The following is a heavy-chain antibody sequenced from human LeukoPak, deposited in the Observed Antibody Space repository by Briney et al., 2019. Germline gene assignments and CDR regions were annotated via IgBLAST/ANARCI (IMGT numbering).Heavy chain of an antibody. CDR1: GFNSEDHA. V-gene: IGHV3-9*02. Sequence: GGSLRLSCVVSGFNSEDHAMHWVRQAPGKGLEWVSGVSWNSGNIGYADSVKGRFTISRDNAKNSLYLQMNSLRAEDTALYYCARGSSVWYGGFDYWGQGTLVTVSS. D-gene: IGHD6-19*01. J-gene: IGHJ4*02. CDR2: VSWNSGNI. CDR3: ARGSSVWYGGFDY.